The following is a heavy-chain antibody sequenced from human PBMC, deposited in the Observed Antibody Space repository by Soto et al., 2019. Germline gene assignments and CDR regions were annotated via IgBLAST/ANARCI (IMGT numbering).Heavy chain of an antibody. CDR3: ARVITMYRCCWYVGLHY. V-gene: IGHV4-34*01. J-gene: IGHJ4*02. Sequence: PSDNLSPSSAVYGGSFSGYYWSWIRQLLGKGVEWIGEISHSGSTNYNPSLKSRVTISVDTSKNQFSLELSSVTAADTAVYYCARVITMYRCCWYVGLHYWGQATLVTVSS. CDR1: GGSFSGYY. D-gene: IGHD6-13*01. CDR2: ISHSGST.